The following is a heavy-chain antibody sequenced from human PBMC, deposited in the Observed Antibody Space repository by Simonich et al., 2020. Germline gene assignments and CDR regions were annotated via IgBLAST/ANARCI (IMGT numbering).Heavy chain of an antibody. D-gene: IGHD1-1*01. CDR2: ISTYNGNT. CDR1: GYTFTSFG. Sequence: QVQLVQSGAEVKKPGASVKVSCKASGYTFTSFGISWERQAPGKGLEWMGWISTYNGNTNYTQKLQGRVTMTPDTSTSTAYMELRSLRSDDTAVYYCARSTTGTTAFDIWGQGTMVTVSS. CDR3: ARSTTGTTAFDI. J-gene: IGHJ3*02. V-gene: IGHV1-18*01.